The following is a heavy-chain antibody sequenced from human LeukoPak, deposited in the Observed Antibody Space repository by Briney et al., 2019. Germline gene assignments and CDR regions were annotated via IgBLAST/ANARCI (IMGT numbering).Heavy chain of an antibody. CDR2: INEGGSST. CDR3: IRDTFGARDS. Sequence: PGGSLRLSCAGSGYPFSSYRMHWLRQVTGKGLVWVSRINEGGSSTSSAESVRARFTISRDNAKNTLYLQMNSLRAEDTAVYYCIRDTFGARDSWGQGTLVTVSS. D-gene: IGHD3-10*01. V-gene: IGHV3-74*01. J-gene: IGHJ4*02. CDR1: GYPFSSYR.